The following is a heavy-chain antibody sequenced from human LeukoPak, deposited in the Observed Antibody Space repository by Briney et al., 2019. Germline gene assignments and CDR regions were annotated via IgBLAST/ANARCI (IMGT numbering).Heavy chain of an antibody. Sequence: ASVKVSCKASGYTFTSYDINWVRQATGQGLEWMGWMNPNSGNTGYAQKFQGRVTMTRNTSISTAYMELSSLRSEDTAVYYCARGLHIMITFGGVIDYDYWGQGTLVTVSS. CDR2: MNPNSGNT. D-gene: IGHD3-16*02. V-gene: IGHV1-8*01. CDR1: GYTFTSYD. CDR3: ARGLHIMITFGGVIDYDY. J-gene: IGHJ4*02.